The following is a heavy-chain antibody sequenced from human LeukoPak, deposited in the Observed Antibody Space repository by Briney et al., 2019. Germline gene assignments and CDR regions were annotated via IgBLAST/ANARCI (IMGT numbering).Heavy chain of an antibody. Sequence: SETLSLTCAVYGGSFSGYYWSWIRQPPRKGLEWIGEVNHSGSTNYNPSLKTRLTIPVATSKDPSTLKLSSVTAADTAVYSCARGQQLVVGWFDPWGQGTLVTVSS. J-gene: IGHJ5*02. D-gene: IGHD6-13*01. CDR3: ARGQQLVVGWFDP. CDR2: VNHSGST. V-gene: IGHV4-34*01. CDR1: GGSFSGYY.